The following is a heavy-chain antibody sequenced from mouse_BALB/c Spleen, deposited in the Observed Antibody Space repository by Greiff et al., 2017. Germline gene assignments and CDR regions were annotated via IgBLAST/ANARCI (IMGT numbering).Heavy chain of an antibody. CDR2: ISSGSSTI. J-gene: IGHJ3*01. Sequence: EVQLQESGGGLVQPGGSRKLSCAASGFTFSSFGMHWVRQAPEKGLEWVAYISSGSSTIYYADTVKGRFTISRDNPKNTLFLQMTSLRSEDTAMYYCARRGDGYDGFAYWGQGTLVTVSA. CDR3: ARRGDGYDGFAY. D-gene: IGHD2-2*01. CDR1: GFTFSSFG. V-gene: IGHV5-17*02.